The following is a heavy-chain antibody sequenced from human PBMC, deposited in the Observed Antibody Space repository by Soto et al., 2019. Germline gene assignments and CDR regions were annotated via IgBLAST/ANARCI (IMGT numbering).Heavy chain of an antibody. D-gene: IGHD2-21*02. CDR3: AKGPHIVVVTATNWYFDL. V-gene: IGHV3-23*01. Sequence: EVQLLESGGGLVQPGGSLRLSCAASGFTFSSYAMSWVRQAPGKGLEWVSAISGSGGSTYYADSVKGRFTISRDNSKNTLYLQMNSLRAEDTAVYYCAKGPHIVVVTATNWYFDLWGRGTLVTVSS. J-gene: IGHJ2*01. CDR2: ISGSGGST. CDR1: GFTFSSYA.